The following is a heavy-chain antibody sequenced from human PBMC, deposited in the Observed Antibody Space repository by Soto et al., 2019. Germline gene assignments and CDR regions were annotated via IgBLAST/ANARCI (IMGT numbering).Heavy chain of an antibody. CDR3: ARHRWGSGSYSGLLDF. CDR1: GGSISTSSYF. CDR2: VHYSRSA. D-gene: IGHD3-10*01. Sequence: QLQLQESGPGLVKPSETLSLTCSVSGGSISTSSYFWGWIRQPPGKGLEWVGAVHYSRSANYRSSLQSRVTISVDTSQNQFSLRLRSVTAADTAVYYCARHRWGSGSYSGLLDFWGQGALVTVSS. J-gene: IGHJ4*02. V-gene: IGHV4-39*01.